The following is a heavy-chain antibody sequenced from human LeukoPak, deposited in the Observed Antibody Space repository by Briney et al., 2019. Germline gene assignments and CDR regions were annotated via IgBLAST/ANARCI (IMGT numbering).Heavy chain of an antibody. CDR1: GFTFGDYA. CDR2: ISWDGGNK. Sequence: GGSLRLSCAASGFTFGDYAMHWVRQVPGKGLEWVAVISWDGGNKYYADSVKGRFTISRDNSKNSLYLQMNSLRAEDTAVYYYARDPGGIVGAISFDYWGQGTLVTVSS. D-gene: IGHD1-26*01. J-gene: IGHJ4*02. CDR3: ARDPGGIVGAISFDY. V-gene: IGHV3-30*19.